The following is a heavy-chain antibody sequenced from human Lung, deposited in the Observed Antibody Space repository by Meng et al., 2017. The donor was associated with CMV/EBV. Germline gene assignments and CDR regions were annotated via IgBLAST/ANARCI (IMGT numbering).Heavy chain of an antibody. D-gene: IGHD1-26*01. CDR2: TSGEAIDS. J-gene: IGHJ4*02. CDR1: GFTFSDYA. CDR3: ARDEGDSGNLGPYDY. Sequence: LGESGGDFGPPGGSPRLSCAASGFTFSDYAMHWVRQAPGKGLEYVSATSGEAIDSYYAQSVKGRFTISRDNSKKMLFLEMGSLRVEDTAVYYCARDEGDSGNLGPYDYWGQGTLVTVSS. V-gene: IGHV3-64*01.